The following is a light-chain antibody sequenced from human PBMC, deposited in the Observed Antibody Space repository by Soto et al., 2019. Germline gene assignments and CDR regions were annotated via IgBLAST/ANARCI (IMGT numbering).Light chain of an antibody. Sequence: IVLTQSPGTLSLSPGEGATLSCRASQNIKNNFLAWYQPRPGPAPRLLIHAASLRATGTPDRFTGSASGTDVALISGRREPEEWAGYYCQQEGTSLTVGGGTRVEIK. CDR1: QNIKNNF. CDR3: QQEGTSLT. CDR2: AAS. V-gene: IGKV3-20*01. J-gene: IGKJ4*01.